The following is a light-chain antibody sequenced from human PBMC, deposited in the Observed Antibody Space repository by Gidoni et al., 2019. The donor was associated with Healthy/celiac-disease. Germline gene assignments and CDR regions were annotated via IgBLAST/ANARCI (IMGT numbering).Light chain of an antibody. J-gene: IGLJ1*01. V-gene: IGLV2-14*01. CDR1: RSDVGGYNY. CDR3: SSYTSSSTTYV. Sequence: SALTQPASVSASPGQSITISCTGTRSDVGGYNYVSWYQQHPGKAPKLMIYEVSNRPSGVSNRFSGSKSGNTASLTSSGLQAEDEADYYCSSYTSSSTTYVFGTGNKVTVL. CDR2: EVS.